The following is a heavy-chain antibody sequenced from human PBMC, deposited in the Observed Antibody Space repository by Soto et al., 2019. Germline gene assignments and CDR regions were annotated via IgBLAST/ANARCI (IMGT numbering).Heavy chain of an antibody. CDR1: GFTFSDYA. V-gene: IGHV3-30*18. Sequence: VQLVESGGGVVQPGRSLRLSCAASGFTFSDYAMHWVRQAPGKGLEWVAVVSHDGRNTHYADSAKGRFTISRDSSKKTVSLEMTSLRAEDTAVYYCAKGGRQWLVTSDFNYWGQGALVTVSS. J-gene: IGHJ4*02. CDR2: VSHDGRNT. D-gene: IGHD6-19*01. CDR3: AKGGRQWLVTSDFNY.